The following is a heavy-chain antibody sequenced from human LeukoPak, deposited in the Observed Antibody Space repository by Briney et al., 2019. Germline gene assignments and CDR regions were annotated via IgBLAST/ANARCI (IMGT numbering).Heavy chain of an antibody. CDR1: GFTFSSYS. V-gene: IGHV3-21*04. D-gene: IGHD4-23*01. CDR3: ASYGGNSKGIQH. Sequence: PGGSLRLSCAASGFTFSSYSMNWVRQAPGKGLEWVSSISSSSSYIYYADSVKGRFTISRDNAKNSLYLQMNSLRAEDTAVYYCASYGGNSKGIQHWGQGTLVTVSS. J-gene: IGHJ1*01. CDR2: ISSSSSYI.